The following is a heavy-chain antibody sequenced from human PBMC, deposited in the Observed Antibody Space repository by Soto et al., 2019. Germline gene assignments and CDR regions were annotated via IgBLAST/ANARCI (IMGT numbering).Heavy chain of an antibody. D-gene: IGHD3-16*02. CDR3: VKDSYADFHRELSTAEDFFDY. Sequence: EVQLVESGGGLVRPGRSLRLSCTASGFTFDDYAMHWVRQAPGRGLEWVSGITWNSGNIAYADSVKGRFTIARDDDNNSLYLQMNSLRPEDTALYYCVKDSYADFHRELSTAEDFFDYWGHGTLVTVSS. V-gene: IGHV3-9*01. CDR1: GFTFDDYA. CDR2: ITWNSGNI. J-gene: IGHJ4*01.